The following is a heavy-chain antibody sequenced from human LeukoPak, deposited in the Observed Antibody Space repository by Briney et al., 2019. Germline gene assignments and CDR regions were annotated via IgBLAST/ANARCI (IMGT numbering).Heavy chain of an antibody. Sequence: GGSLRLSCAASGFTFSSYGMHWVRQAPGKGLEWVAVISYDGSNKYYADSVKGRFTISRDNAKNSLYLQMNSLRAEDTALYYCARDLRVVITGSFDSWGQGTLVTVSS. CDR2: ISYDGSNK. CDR3: ARDLRVVITGSFDS. D-gene: IGHD3-22*01. J-gene: IGHJ4*02. CDR1: GFTFSSYG. V-gene: IGHV3-30*03.